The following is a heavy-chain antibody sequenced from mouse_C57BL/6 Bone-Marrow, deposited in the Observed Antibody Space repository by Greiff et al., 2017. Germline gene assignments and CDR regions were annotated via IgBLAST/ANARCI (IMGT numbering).Heavy chain of an antibody. CDR1: GYTFTSYW. CDR3: TRLYDYDVYWYFDV. Sequence: VQLQQSGTVLARPGASVKMSCKTSGYTFTSYWMHLVKQRPGQGLEWIGAIYPGNSDTSYNQKFKGKAKLTADTSASTAYMWLSSLTNEDSAVYCCTRLYDYDVYWYFDVWGTGTTVTVSS. V-gene: IGHV1-5*01. D-gene: IGHD2-4*01. CDR2: IYPGNSDT. J-gene: IGHJ1*03.